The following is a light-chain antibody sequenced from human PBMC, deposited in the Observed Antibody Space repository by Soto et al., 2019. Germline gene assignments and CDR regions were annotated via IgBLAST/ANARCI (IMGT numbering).Light chain of an antibody. Sequence: DIQMTQSPSSLSASVGDRVTITCQASQDISNYLNCYQQKLGKAPKLLIYDASNLETGVPSRSSGSGSGTDFTFTISSLQPEDIATYYCQQYSHLITFGQGTRLEIK. V-gene: IGKV1-33*01. J-gene: IGKJ5*01. CDR1: QDISNY. CDR3: QQYSHLIT. CDR2: DAS.